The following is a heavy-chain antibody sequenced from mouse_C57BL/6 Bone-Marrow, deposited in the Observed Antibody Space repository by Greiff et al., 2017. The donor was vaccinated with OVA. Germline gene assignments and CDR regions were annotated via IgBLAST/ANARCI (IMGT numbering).Heavy chain of an antibody. CDR3: TTMGFAY. CDR1: GFNIKDDY. Sequence: VQLKQSGAELVRPGASVKLSCTASGFNIKDDYMHWVKQRPEQGLEWIGWIDPENGDTEYASKFQGKATITADTSSNTAYLQLSSLTSEDTAVYYCTTMGFAYWGQGTLVTVSA. CDR2: IDPENGDT. J-gene: IGHJ3*01. V-gene: IGHV14-4*01.